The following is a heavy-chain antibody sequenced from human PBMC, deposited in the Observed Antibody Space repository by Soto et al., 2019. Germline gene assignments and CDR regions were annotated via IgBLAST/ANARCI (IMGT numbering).Heavy chain of an antibody. CDR3: ARDDGPRTTRRFDA. CDR1: GDSVSSNNAA. Sequence: PSQTLSLTCYISGDSVSSNNAAWNWIRQSPSRGLEWLGRTYYYRSKWYIDYAVSVKGRISINTVTSKNQVSLQLNAVIPDDTAVYYCARDDGPRTTRRFDAWGQGILVTVS. CDR2: TYYYRSKWYI. J-gene: IGHJ5*02. D-gene: IGHD1-1*01. V-gene: IGHV6-1*01.